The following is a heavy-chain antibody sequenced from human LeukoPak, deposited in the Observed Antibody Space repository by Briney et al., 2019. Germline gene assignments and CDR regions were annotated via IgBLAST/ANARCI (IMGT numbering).Heavy chain of an antibody. J-gene: IGHJ6*03. V-gene: IGHV3-30*02. D-gene: IGHD3-10*02. CDR2: IRYDGINK. CDR3: ARGMFGFYYMDV. CDR1: GFTFSTHG. Sequence: GGSLRPSCAASGFTFSTHGMHWVRQAPGKGLEWVAFIRYDGINKYYADSVKGRFTISRDSFKNTLYLQMNSLRAEDTALYYCARGMFGFYYMDVWGKGTTVTISS.